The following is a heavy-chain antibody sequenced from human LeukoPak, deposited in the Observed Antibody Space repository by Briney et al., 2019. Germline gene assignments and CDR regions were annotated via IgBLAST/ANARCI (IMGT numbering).Heavy chain of an antibody. D-gene: IGHD3-22*01. CDR1: GFTFSIYW. J-gene: IGHJ4*02. CDR2: INTDGSST. V-gene: IGHV3-74*01. Sequence: GGSLRLSCAASGFTFSIYWMHWVRQAPGKGLVWVSRINTDGSSTSYADSVKGRFTISRDNAKNTLYLQMNSLRAEDTAVYYCASFGYDSSGYYHDYWGQGTLVTVSS. CDR3: ASFGYDSSGYYHDY.